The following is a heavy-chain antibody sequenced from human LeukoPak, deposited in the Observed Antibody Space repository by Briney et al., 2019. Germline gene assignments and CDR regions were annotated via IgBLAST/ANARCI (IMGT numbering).Heavy chain of an antibody. D-gene: IGHD6-19*01. CDR1: GFIFSSYS. V-gene: IGHV3-21*01. CDR2: ITSSSSYI. CDR3: ARDSGSGWYDRVDY. J-gene: IGHJ4*02. Sequence: GGSLRLSCTASGFIFSSYSMNWVRQAPGKGLEWVSSITSSSSYIYYADSVKGRFTISRDNAKNSLFLQMNSLRAEDTAVYYCARDSGSGWYDRVDYWGQGTLVTVSS.